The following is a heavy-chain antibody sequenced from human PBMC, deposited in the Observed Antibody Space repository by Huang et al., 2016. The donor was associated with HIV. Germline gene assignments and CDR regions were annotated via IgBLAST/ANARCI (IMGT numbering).Heavy chain of an antibody. V-gene: IGHV4-39*01. Sequence: QLQLQESGPGLVKPSATLSLTCTVSGGSIRSDNYYWGWIRQPPGTGLEWIGSVYYSGSTYYNPSLKGRVTITVDTSKNQFSLKMRSGTAADTAVYYCARLPGSITMIRGVITDPYWGQGTLVTVSS. CDR2: VYYSGST. J-gene: IGHJ4*02. CDR1: GGSIRSDNYY. CDR3: ARLPGSITMIRGVITDPY. D-gene: IGHD3-10*01.